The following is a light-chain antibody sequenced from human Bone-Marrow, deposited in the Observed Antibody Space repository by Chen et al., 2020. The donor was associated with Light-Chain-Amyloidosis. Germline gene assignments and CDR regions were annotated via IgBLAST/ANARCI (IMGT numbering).Light chain of an antibody. Sequence: QSALTPPASVSRSPAQSITISSTGTSSDVGGYNYVSWYQQHPGKAPKVMIYDVSNRPSGVSNRFSGSKSGNTASLTISGLQAEDEADYYCSSYTSSSTLVFGGGTKLTVL. CDR1: SSDVGGYNY. CDR2: DVS. CDR3: SSYTSSSTLV. V-gene: IGLV2-14*03. J-gene: IGLJ2*01.